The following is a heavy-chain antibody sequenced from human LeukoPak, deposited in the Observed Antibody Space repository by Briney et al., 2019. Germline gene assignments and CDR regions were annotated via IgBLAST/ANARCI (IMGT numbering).Heavy chain of an antibody. J-gene: IGHJ6*02. CDR1: GYSFTSYG. CDR2: TSAYNGNT. V-gene: IGHV1-18*01. Sequence: ASVKVSCKASGYSFTSYGISWVRQAPGQGLEWMGWTSAYNGNTNYAQKLQGRLTMTTDTSTSTAYKELRSLRSDDKAVYYCATFRIAVANYGIDVWGQGTTVTVSS. D-gene: IGHD6-19*01. CDR3: ATFRIAVANYGIDV.